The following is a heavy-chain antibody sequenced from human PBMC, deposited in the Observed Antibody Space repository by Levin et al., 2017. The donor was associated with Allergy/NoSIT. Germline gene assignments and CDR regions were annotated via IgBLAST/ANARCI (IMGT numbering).Heavy chain of an antibody. CDR3: ARRSSSSSWRGVFDH. V-gene: IGHV4-31*11. Sequence: LRLSCAVSGGSINSGSYYWSWVRQHPGKGLDLIGYIYYSGSTYYRPYLKSRLTISLDMSKNQFSLNLTSVTAADSAMYYCARRSSSSSWRGVFDHWGPGALVTVSS. CDR1: GGSINSGSYY. CDR2: IYYSGST. J-gene: IGHJ4*02. D-gene: IGHD6-6*01.